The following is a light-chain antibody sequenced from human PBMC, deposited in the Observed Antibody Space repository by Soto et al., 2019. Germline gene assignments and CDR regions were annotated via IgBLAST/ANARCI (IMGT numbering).Light chain of an antibody. CDR1: QSLLHSNGCNY. CDR2: LGS. V-gene: IGKV2-28*01. CDR3: MQALQTPRT. Sequence: DIVMTQSPLSLPVTPGEPASISCRSSQSLLHSNGCNYLDWYLQKPGQSPQLLIYLGSNRASGVPDRFSGSGSGTDFTLKISRVEAEDVGVYYCMQALQTPRTFGQGTKVEIQ. J-gene: IGKJ1*01.